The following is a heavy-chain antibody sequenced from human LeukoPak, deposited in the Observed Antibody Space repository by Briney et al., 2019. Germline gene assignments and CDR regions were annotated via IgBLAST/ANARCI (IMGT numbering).Heavy chain of an antibody. J-gene: IGHJ5*02. V-gene: IGHV3-48*01. CDR1: GFTFSSYS. CDR3: ARRGP. CDR2: ISSSSNNI. Sequence: PGGSLRLSCAASGFTFSSYSMNWVRQAPGKGLEWVSYISSSSNNIYYADSVKGRFTISRDDAKNSLYLQMNSLRAEDTAVYYCARRGPWGQGILVTVSS.